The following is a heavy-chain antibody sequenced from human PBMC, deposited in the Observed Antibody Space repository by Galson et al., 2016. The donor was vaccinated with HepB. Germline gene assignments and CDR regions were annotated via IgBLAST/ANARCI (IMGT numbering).Heavy chain of an antibody. J-gene: IGHJ3*02. CDR2: ISSGSAYR. Sequence: LRLSCAASGFIFSTYSMNWVRQAPGKGLEWVSSISSGSAYRYYADSVKGRFTISRDNAKRSLYLQMNSLRAADTAVYYCARMRYSSGWLDGFDILGQGTMITVCS. V-gene: IGHV3-21*01. CDR1: GFIFSTYS. CDR3: ARMRYSSGWLDGFDI. D-gene: IGHD6-19*01.